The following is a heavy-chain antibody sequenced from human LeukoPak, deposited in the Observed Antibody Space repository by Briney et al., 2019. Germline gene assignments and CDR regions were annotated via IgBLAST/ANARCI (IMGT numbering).Heavy chain of an antibody. Sequence: ASETLSLTCTVSDGSINTYYWSWIRQPAGKGLEWIGRIYTSGNTYYNPSLKSRVTMSIDTSKTQFSLKLSPVTAADTAVYYCARLPTVVTRAAFDIWGQGTMVTVSS. D-gene: IGHD4-23*01. CDR1: DGSINTYY. J-gene: IGHJ3*02. CDR2: IYTSGNT. V-gene: IGHV4-4*07. CDR3: ARLPTVVTRAAFDI.